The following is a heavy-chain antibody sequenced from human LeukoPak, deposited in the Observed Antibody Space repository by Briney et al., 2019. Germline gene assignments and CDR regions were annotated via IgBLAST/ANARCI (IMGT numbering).Heavy chain of an antibody. Sequence: SETLSLTCIVSGYSIRSGYDWGWIRLSPGKGLEWIGSIYYSGSTYYNPSLKSRVAISVDTSKHQFSLKLSSVTAADTAVYYCARHCGSSQTFYYYYYYMDVWGKGTTVTISS. J-gene: IGHJ6*03. CDR3: ARHCGSSQTFYYYYYYMDV. CDR1: GYSIRSGYD. D-gene: IGHD6-13*01. V-gene: IGHV4-38-2*02. CDR2: IYYSGST.